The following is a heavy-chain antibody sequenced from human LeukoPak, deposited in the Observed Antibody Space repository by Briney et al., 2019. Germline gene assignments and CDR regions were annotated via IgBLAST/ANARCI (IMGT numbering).Heavy chain of an antibody. V-gene: IGHV6-1*01. CDR3: ARDPSGDQGLDS. Sequence: SQTLSLTCAISGDSVSSNTAAWYWIRQSRSRGLEWLVRTFYSSQCSYQYAESVRSRITLNADTSKTHFSLQLNSVTPDDTAVYYCARDPSGDQGLDSWGQGILVTVSS. CDR1: GDSVSSNTAA. J-gene: IGHJ4*02. CDR2: TFYSSQCSY. D-gene: IGHD3-10*01.